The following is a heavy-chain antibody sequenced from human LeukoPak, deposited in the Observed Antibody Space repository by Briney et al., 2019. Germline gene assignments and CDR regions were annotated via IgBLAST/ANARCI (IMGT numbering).Heavy chain of an antibody. D-gene: IGHD3-3*02. CDR3: ARDSQHLNFDH. CDR1: GFTFSNYW. J-gene: IGHJ4*02. V-gene: IGHV3-7*04. Sequence: PGGSLRLSCAASGFTFSNYWMNWARQAPGKGLEWVANIKEDGSEKYYVDSVKGRFTISRDNAKNSLYLQMDSLRAEDTAVYYCARDSQHLNFDHWGQGTLVTVSS. CDR2: IKEDGSEK.